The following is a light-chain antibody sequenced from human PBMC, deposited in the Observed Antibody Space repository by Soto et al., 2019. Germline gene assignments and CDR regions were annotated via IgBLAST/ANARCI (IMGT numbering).Light chain of an antibody. CDR1: SSDVGGYNY. J-gene: IGLJ1*01. CDR2: EVS. CDR3: SSYTSSSTLEV. Sequence: QSVLPQPASVSGSPGQSITISCTGTSSDVGGYNYVSWYQQHPGKAPKLMIYEVSNRPSGVSNRFSGSKSGNTASLTISGLQAEDEADYYCSSYTSSSTLEVFGTGTKVHRP. V-gene: IGLV2-14*01.